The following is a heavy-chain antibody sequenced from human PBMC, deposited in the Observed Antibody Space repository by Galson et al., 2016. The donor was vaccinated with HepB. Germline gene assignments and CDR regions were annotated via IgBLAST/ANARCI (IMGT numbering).Heavy chain of an antibody. CDR3: AKASGSSTSNWFDP. D-gene: IGHD6-13*01. J-gene: IGHJ5*02. V-gene: IGHV3-23*01. Sequence: SLRLSCAASGFTLNNYAMSWVRQAPGKGLEWVSGISTSGVNTYHADSVKGRFTISRDNSKNTLFLQMHSLRAEDTALYYCAKASGSSTSNWFDPWGQGTLVTVSS. CDR2: ISTSGVNT. CDR1: GFTLNNYA.